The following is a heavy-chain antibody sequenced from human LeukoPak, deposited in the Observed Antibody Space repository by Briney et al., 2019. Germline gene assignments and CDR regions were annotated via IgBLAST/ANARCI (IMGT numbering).Heavy chain of an antibody. CDR2: IKSDGSIT. CDR1: GFTFYSYW. V-gene: IGHV3-74*01. D-gene: IGHD4-17*01. CDR3: ARDEPTVTTGPPVGS. J-gene: IGHJ4*02. Sequence: PGGSLRLSCEASGFTFYSYWMHWVRQAPGKGLVWVSCIKSDGSITNYAGSVRGRFTISRDNAKSTLYLQMDSLRVEDTAVYYCARDEPTVTTGPPVGSWGQGTLVTVSS.